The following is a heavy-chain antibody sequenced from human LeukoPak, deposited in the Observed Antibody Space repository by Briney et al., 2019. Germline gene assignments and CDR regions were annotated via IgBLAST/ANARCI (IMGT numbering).Heavy chain of an antibody. CDR1: GASISGSGYY. Sequence: PSETLSLTCAVSGASISGSGYYWGWIRQPPGKGLEWIGNIYSSGSTYYNASLQSRVTISIDTSKNQFSLRLNSVTAADTAVYYCARQGRVLWDLPFYWGQGTLVTVSS. CDR2: IYSSGST. V-gene: IGHV4-39*01. CDR3: ARQGRVLWDLPFY. D-gene: IGHD1-26*01. J-gene: IGHJ4*02.